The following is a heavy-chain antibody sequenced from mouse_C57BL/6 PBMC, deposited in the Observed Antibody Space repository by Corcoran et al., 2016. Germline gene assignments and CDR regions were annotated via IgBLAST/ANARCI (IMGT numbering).Heavy chain of an antibody. V-gene: IGHV9-3*01. CDR2: MNIYSGVP. D-gene: IGHD2-5*01. CDR1: GYTFTTYG. CDR3: ARDSNWYFDV. J-gene: IGHJ1*03. Sequence: QIQLVQSGPELKKPGETVKISCKASGYTFTTYGMSWMKQAQGKGLKWMGWMNIYSGVPTYADDFKGRFALSLETSASTAYLEIKNLKSEDTATYFCARDSNWYFDVWGIGTTVTVS.